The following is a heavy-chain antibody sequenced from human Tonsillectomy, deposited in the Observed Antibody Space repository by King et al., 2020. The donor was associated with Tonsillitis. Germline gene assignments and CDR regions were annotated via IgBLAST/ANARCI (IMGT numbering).Heavy chain of an antibody. D-gene: IGHD2-15*01. Sequence: VQLVESGGGLVQPGRSLRLSCAASGFTFDDYAMHWVRQAPGKGLEWVSGISWNSGSIGYADSVKGRFTISRDNAKNSLYLQMNSLRAEDTALYYCARSPVARFDYWGQGTLVTVSS. CDR3: ARSPVARFDY. CDR1: GFTFDDYA. V-gene: IGHV3-9*01. J-gene: IGHJ4*02. CDR2: ISWNSGSI.